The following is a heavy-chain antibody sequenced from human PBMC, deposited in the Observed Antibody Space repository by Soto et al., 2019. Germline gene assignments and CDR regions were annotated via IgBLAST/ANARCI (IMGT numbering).Heavy chain of an antibody. V-gene: IGHV4-59*08. Sequence: QVQLQESGPGLVKPSETLSLTCSVSGASITSAYWNWIRQPPGKGLEWVGYIYYIGSTNYNPSLKSRVNMSLDTSNNQFSLDLRFVTAADTAVYYCARGKNWFARWGPGTLVTVSS. CDR1: GASITSAY. CDR2: IYYIGST. J-gene: IGHJ5*02. CDR3: ARGKNWFAR.